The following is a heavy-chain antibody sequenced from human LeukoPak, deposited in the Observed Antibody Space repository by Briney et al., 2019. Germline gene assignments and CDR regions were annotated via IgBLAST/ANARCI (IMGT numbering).Heavy chain of an antibody. J-gene: IGHJ4*02. CDR2: LHPSGSTGNT. Sequence: SETLSLTCTVSGGSTCGVYWSWIRQPAGAGLEWIGRLHPSGSTGNTYYNPSLKSRVSMSADTAKSQFFLKVNSVTAADTAVYYCARGYASGTYSTWGQGILVTVSS. CDR3: ARGYASGTYST. D-gene: IGHD3-10*01. CDR1: GGSTCGVY. V-gene: IGHV4-4*07.